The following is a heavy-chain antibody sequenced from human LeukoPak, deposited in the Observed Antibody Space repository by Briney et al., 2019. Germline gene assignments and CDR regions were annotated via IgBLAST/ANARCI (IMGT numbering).Heavy chain of an antibody. CDR1: VGSISSGGYY. CDR3: ARGLWFGELSPFDY. J-gene: IGHJ4*02. D-gene: IGHD3-10*01. V-gene: IGHV4-61*08. CDR2: IYHSGST. Sequence: PSETLPLTCTVSVGSISSGGYYWSWIRQPPGKGLEWIGYIYHSGSTNYNPSLKSRVTISVDTSKNQFSLKLSSVTAADTAVYYCARGLWFGELSPFDYWGQGTLVTVSS.